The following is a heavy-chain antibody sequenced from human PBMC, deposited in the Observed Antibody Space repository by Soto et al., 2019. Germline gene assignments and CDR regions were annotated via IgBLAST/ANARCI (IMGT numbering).Heavy chain of an antibody. CDR1: GGTFSSYA. CDR3: ARTKGARDHWDAFDI. Sequence: QVQLLQSGAEVKKPGSSVKVSCKASGGTFSSYAISWVRQAPGQGLEWMGGIIPIFGTANYAPKFQGRVTITADDSTSPAYMELSIRRSEDTAVYYCARTKGARDHWDAFDIWGQGPMVTVSS. J-gene: IGHJ3*02. D-gene: IGHD1-26*01. V-gene: IGHV1-69*01. CDR2: IIPIFGTA.